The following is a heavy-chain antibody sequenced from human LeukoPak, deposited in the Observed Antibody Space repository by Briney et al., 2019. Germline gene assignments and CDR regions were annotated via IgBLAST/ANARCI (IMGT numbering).Heavy chain of an antibody. Sequence: PGGSLRLSCAASGFTFSSYSMNWVRQAPGKGLEWVSSISSSSSYIYHADSVKGRFTISRDNAKNSLYLQMNSLRAEDTAVYYCAGVDYDSSGSFDYWGQGTLVTVSS. CDR2: ISSSSSYI. D-gene: IGHD3-22*01. J-gene: IGHJ4*02. CDR1: GFTFSSYS. V-gene: IGHV3-21*01. CDR3: AGVDYDSSGSFDY.